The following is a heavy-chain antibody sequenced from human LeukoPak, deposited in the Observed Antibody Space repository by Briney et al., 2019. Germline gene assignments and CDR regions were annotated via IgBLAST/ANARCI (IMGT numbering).Heavy chain of an antibody. V-gene: IGHV4-39*06. Sequence: SETLSLTCTVSGGSISSSSYYWGWIRQPPGKGLEWIGCIYYIGSTYYNPSLKSRVTISVDTSKNQFTLKLSSVTAADTAVYYCARDGRKLYYDFWSGYYSGPLDYWGQGTLVTVSS. CDR3: ARDGRKLYYDFWSGYYSGPLDY. D-gene: IGHD3-3*01. CDR1: GGSISSSSYY. CDR2: IYYIGST. J-gene: IGHJ4*02.